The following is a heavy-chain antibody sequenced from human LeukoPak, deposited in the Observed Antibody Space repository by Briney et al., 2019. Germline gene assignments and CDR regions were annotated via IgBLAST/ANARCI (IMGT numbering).Heavy chain of an antibody. J-gene: IGHJ5*02. V-gene: IGHV3-30-3*01. CDR2: ISYDGSNK. CDR1: GFTFSSYA. D-gene: IGHD2-2*02. CDR3: ARGNPELYCNSTSCYRWIDNWFDP. Sequence: GGSLRLSCAASGFTFSSYAMHWVRQAPGKGLEWVAVISYDGSNKYYADSVKGRFTISRDNSKNTLYLQMNSLRAEDTAVYYCARGNPELYCNSTSCYRWIDNWFDPWGQGTLVTVSS.